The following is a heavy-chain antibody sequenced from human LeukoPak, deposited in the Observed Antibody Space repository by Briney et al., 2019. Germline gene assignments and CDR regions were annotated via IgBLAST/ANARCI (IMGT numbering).Heavy chain of an antibody. V-gene: IGHV4-59*08. D-gene: IGHD2-21*01. CDR2: IYYSWNT. J-gene: IGHJ3*02. CDR3: ARPQHRAVTGVFDI. Sequence: SETLSLTCTVSGGFIASYYWSWIRQPPGKGLEWIGYIYYSWNTNYNPSLKSRVTMSMDTSKNQFSLKLESVTAADTAVYYCARPQHRAVTGVFDIWGQGTGVTVSS. CDR1: GGFIASYY.